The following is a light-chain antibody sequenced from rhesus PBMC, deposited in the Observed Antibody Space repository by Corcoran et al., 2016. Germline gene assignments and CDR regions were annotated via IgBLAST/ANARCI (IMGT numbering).Light chain of an antibody. V-gene: IGKV1-18*01. CDR2: AAF. J-gene: IGKJ3*01. CDR3: QQGYNTPFT. CDR1: QGISSW. Sequence: DIQMTQSPSSLSASVGDKVTITCRASQGISSWLAWYQQKPGKAPKLLIYAAFRLQSGVPSRLSGSGSGTDYTLTISSLQPEDFATYYFQQGYNTPFTFGPGTKLDIK.